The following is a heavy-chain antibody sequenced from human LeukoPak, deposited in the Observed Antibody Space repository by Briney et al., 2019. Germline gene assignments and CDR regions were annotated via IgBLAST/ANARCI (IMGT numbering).Heavy chain of an antibody. Sequence: GGSLRLSCAASGFTFSSYWMSWVRQAPGKGLEWVANIKQDGSEKYYVDSVKGRFTISRDNAKNSLYLQMNSLRAEDTAVYYCARDSSFVEMGAFDYWGQGTLVTVSS. D-gene: IGHD5-24*01. J-gene: IGHJ4*02. V-gene: IGHV3-7*01. CDR3: ARDSSFVEMGAFDY. CDR1: GFTFSSYW. CDR2: IKQDGSEK.